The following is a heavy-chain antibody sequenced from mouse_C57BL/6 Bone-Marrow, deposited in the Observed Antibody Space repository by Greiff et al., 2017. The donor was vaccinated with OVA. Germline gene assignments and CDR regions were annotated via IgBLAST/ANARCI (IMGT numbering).Heavy chain of an antibody. Sequence: VMLVESGGGLVKPGGSLKLSCAASGFTFSSYAMSWVRQTPEKRLEWVATISDGGSYTYYPDNVKGRFTISRDNAQNNLYLQMSHLKSEDTAMYYCARVPYYYAMGYWGQGTSVTVSS. D-gene: IGHD5-1*01. CDR2: ISDGGSYT. V-gene: IGHV5-4*03. J-gene: IGHJ4*01. CDR3: ARVPYYYAMGY. CDR1: GFTFSSYA.